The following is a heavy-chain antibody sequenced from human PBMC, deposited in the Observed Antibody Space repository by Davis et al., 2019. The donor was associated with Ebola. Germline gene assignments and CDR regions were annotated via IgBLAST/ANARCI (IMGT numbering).Heavy chain of an antibody. CDR1: GYTFTSYY. Sequence: ASVKVSCKASGYTFTSYYMHWVRQAPGQGLEWMGRINSNNGDTNYAQKFQGRVTMTRDTSISTTYLELSSLRSDDTAVYYCASTLYCTNDVCQTNFRYWGQGTLVTVSS. CDR2: INSNNGDT. V-gene: IGHV1-2*02. D-gene: IGHD2-8*01. CDR3: ASTLYCTNDVCQTNFRY. J-gene: IGHJ4*02.